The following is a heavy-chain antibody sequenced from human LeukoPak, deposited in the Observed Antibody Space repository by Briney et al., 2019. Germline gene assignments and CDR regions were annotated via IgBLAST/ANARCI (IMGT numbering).Heavy chain of an antibody. CDR1: GYTFTGYY. J-gene: IGHJ4*02. Sequence: ASVKVSCKASGYTFTGYYMHWVRQAPGQGLEWMGWINPNSGGTNYAQKFQGRVTMTRDTSISTAYMELSSLRSEDTAVYYCARAPMVRGAPKQYYFDYWGQGTLVTVSS. CDR3: ARAPMVRGAPKQYYFDY. CDR2: INPNSGGT. D-gene: IGHD3-10*01. V-gene: IGHV1-2*02.